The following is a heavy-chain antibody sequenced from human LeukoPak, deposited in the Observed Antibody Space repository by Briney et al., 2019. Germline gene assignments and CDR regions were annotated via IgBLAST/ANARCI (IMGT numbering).Heavy chain of an antibody. Sequence: EASVKVSCKVSGYTLTELSMHWVRQAPGKGLEWMGGFDPEDGETIYAQKFQGRVTMTEDTSTDTAYMELSSLRSEDTAVYYCATLRSSGWYDRYFDYWGQGTLVTVSS. D-gene: IGHD6-19*01. CDR3: ATLRSSGWYDRYFDY. J-gene: IGHJ4*02. CDR1: GYTLTELS. V-gene: IGHV1-24*01. CDR2: FDPEDGET.